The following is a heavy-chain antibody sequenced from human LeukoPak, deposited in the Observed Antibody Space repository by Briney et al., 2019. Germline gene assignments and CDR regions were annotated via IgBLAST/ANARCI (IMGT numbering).Heavy chain of an antibody. CDR1: GFTFSSYN. V-gene: IGHV3-21*01. Sequence: GGSLRLSCAASGFTFSSYNMNWVRQAPGKGLEWVSSISSSGTYIYYADSVRGRFTISRDNAKNSLYLQMNSLRAEDTAVYYCARDDPTGTLDYWGQGTLVTVSS. CDR2: ISSSGTYI. D-gene: IGHD3-9*01. CDR3: ARDDPTGTLDY. J-gene: IGHJ4*02.